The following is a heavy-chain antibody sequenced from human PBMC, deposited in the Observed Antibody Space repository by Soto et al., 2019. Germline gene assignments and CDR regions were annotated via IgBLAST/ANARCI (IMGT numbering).Heavy chain of an antibody. J-gene: IGHJ4*02. Sequence: EVQLLESGGGLVQPGGSLRLSCAASGFTFSSYAMSWVRQAPGKGLEWVSAISGSGGSTYYADSVKGRFTISRDNSKNTLYLQMYSLRVEDTAVYYCAKERGYSYGAFDYWGQVTLVTVSS. CDR1: GFTFSSYA. CDR2: ISGSGGST. CDR3: AKERGYSYGAFDY. D-gene: IGHD5-18*01. V-gene: IGHV3-23*01.